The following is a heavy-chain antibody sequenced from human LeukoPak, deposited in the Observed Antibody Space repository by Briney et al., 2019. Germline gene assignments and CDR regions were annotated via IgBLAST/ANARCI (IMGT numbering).Heavy chain of an antibody. J-gene: IGHJ6*02. CDR2: ISAYNGNT. CDR3: ARVNDFWSGYDPYYYYGMDV. D-gene: IGHD3-3*01. V-gene: IGHV1-18*01. CDR1: GYTCTSYG. Sequence: ASVKVSCKASGYTCTSYGISWVRQAPGQGLEWMGWISAYNGNTNYAQKLQGRVTMTTDTSTSTAYMELRSLRSDDTAVYYCARVNDFWSGYDPYYYYGMDVWGQGTTVTVSS.